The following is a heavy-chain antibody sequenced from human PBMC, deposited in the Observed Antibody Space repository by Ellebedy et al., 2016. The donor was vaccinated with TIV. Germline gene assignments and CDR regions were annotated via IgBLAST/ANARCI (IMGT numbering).Heavy chain of an antibody. Sequence: ASVKVSXKASGYTFTGYYMHWVRQAPGQGLEWMGWMNPNSGNTGYAQKFQGRVTMTRNTSISTAYMELSSLRSEDTAVYYCAIGGVDIVVVPAAISMDVWGKGTTVTVSS. J-gene: IGHJ6*03. D-gene: IGHD2-2*03. CDR3: AIGGVDIVVVPAAISMDV. CDR1: GYTFTGYY. CDR2: MNPNSGNT. V-gene: IGHV1-8*02.